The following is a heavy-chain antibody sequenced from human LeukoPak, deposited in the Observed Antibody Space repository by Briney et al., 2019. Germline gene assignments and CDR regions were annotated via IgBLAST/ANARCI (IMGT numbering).Heavy chain of an antibody. V-gene: IGHV3-30*01. D-gene: IGHD1-26*01. CDR2: ISYDGSNK. CDR3: ARDSIVGQLGAFDI. CDR1: GFTFSSYA. J-gene: IGHJ3*02. Sequence: PGRSLRLSCAASGFTFSSYAMHWVRQAPGKGLEWVAVISYDGSNKYYADSVKGRFTISRDNSKNTLYLQMNSLRAEDTAVYYCARDSIVGQLGAFDIWGQGTMVTVSS.